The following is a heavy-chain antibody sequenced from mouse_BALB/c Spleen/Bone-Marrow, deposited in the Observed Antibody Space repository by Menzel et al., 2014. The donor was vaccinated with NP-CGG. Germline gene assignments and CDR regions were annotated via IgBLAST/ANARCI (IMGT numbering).Heavy chain of an antibody. D-gene: IGHD2-14*01. J-gene: IGHJ4*01. CDR3: AYYRYDYYAMDY. CDR1: GYSITSDYA. CDR2: ISYSGST. V-gene: IGHV3-2*02. Sequence: EVKLMESGPGLVKPSQSLSLTCTVTGYSITSDYAWNWIRQFPGTKLEWMGYISYSGSTSYNPSLKSRISITRDTSKNQFFLQLNSVTTEDTATYYCAYYRYDYYAMDYWGQGTSVTVAA.